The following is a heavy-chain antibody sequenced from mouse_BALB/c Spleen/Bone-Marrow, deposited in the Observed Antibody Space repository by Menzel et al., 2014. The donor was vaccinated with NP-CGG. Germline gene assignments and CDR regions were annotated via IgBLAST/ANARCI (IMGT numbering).Heavy chain of an antibody. CDR1: GYTFSSYW. CDR3: AREDGLCYFDV. CDR2: ILPGSSST. D-gene: IGHD1-1*01. J-gene: IGHJ1*01. Sequence: LQQSGAELMKPGASVKISCKATGYTFSSYWIEWVKQRPGHGLEWIGEILPGSSSTNYNEKFKGKATFTADTSSNTAYMQLSSLTSEDSAVYYCAREDGLCYFDVWGAGTTVTVSS. V-gene: IGHV1-9*01.